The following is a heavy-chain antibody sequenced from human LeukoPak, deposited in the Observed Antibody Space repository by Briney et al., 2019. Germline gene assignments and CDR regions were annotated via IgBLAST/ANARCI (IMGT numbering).Heavy chain of an antibody. J-gene: IGHJ4*02. CDR1: GYTFTIYA. CDR2: INAGNGNT. CDR3: ARSSNWNPSFDY. V-gene: IGHV1-3*01. D-gene: IGHD1-20*01. Sequence: ASVNVSCKASGYTFTIYAMHWVRQAPGQRLEWMGWINAGNGNTKYSQKFQGRVTITRDTSASTAYMELSSLRSEDTAVYYCARSSNWNPSFDYWGQGTLVTVSS.